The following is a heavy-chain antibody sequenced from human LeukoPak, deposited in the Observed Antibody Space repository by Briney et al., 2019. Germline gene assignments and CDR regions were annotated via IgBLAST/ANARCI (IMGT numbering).Heavy chain of an antibody. J-gene: IGHJ4*02. CDR3: ARQPQQLVYYFDY. CDR1: GGSISSYY. CDR2: IYYSGST. Sequence: SETLSLTCTVSGGSISSYYWSWIRQPPGKGLEWIGYIYYSGSTNYNPSLKSRVTISVDTSKNQFSLKLSSVTAADTAVYYCARQPQQLVYYFDYWGQGTLVTVSS. D-gene: IGHD6-13*01. V-gene: IGHV4-59*01.